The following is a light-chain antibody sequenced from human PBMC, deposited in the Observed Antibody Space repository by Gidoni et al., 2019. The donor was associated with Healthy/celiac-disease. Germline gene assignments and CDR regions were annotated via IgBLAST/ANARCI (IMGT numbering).Light chain of an antibody. CDR3: AAWDDSLNGVV. Sequence: QSVLTQPPSASGTPGQRVTISCSGSSSNIGSNAVNWYQKLPGTAPKLLIYSNNQRPSGVPDRVSGSKSGTSACLAISGLQSEDEADYYCAAWDDSLNGVVFGGGTKLTVL. CDR2: SNN. CDR1: SSNIGSNA. V-gene: IGLV1-44*01. J-gene: IGLJ2*01.